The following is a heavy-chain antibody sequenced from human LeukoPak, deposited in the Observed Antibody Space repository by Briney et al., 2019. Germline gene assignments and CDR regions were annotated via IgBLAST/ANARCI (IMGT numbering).Heavy chain of an antibody. CDR2: IYYSGST. V-gene: IGHV4-59*12. D-gene: IGHD2-15*01. Sequence: PSETLSLTCTVSGGSISSYYWSWIRQPPGKGLEWIGSIYYSGSTYYNPSLKSRVTISVDTSKNQFSLKLSSVTAADTAVYYCASLGGRYGGTPRGDFDYWGQGTLVTVSS. CDR3: ASLGGRYGGTPRGDFDY. CDR1: GGSISSYY. J-gene: IGHJ4*02.